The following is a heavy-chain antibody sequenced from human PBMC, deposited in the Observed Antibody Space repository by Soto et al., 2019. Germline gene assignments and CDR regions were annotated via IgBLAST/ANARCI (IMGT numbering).Heavy chain of an antibody. CDR3: AKGLSGWSMDV. D-gene: IGHD6-19*01. V-gene: IGHV3-23*01. CDR1: GFTFSSYA. J-gene: IGHJ6*02. Sequence: GGALRLSSAASGFTFSSYAMSWVRQSPGKGLGWVSAISGSGGSTYYADSVKGRFTISRDNSKNTLYLQMNSLRAEDTAVYYCAKGLSGWSMDVWGQGTTVTVSS. CDR2: ISGSGGST.